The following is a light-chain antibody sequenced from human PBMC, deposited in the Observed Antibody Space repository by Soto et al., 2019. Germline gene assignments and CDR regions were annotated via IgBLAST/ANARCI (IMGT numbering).Light chain of an antibody. CDR2: AAS. V-gene: IGKV1-12*02. Sequence: DIQMTQSPSSVSASVGDRVTITCRASQGISSWLAWYQQKPGKAPKLLIYAASSLQSGVPSRFTGSETGEDFHLTISSLQPEYFATYFFQPGNSFPSNFGGGTKVEIK. CDR1: QGISSW. J-gene: IGKJ4*01. CDR3: QPGNSFPSN.